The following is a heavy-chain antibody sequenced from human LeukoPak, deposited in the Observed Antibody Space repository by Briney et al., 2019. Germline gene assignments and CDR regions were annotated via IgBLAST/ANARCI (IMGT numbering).Heavy chain of an antibody. CDR1: GGSISSSPYY. V-gene: IGHV4-39*07. Sequence: SETLSLTCTVSGGSISSSPYYWGWIRQPPGKGLEWIGSIYYSGTTHYSPSLESRVTISVDTSKNQFSLKLASVTAADTAVYYCAMAAAGTVYVFDYWGQGTLVTVSS. J-gene: IGHJ4*02. CDR2: IYYSGTT. D-gene: IGHD6-13*01. CDR3: AMAAAGTVYVFDY.